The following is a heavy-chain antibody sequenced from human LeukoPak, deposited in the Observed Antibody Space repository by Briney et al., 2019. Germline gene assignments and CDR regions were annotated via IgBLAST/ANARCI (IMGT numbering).Heavy chain of an antibody. D-gene: IGHD2-2*01. Sequence: PGGSLRLSCAASGFTVTSNYMSWVRQAPGKGLEWVSVIYSDGSTYYADSVKGRFTISRDNSKNTLYLQMNSLRSDDTAVYYCARAWYCSSTSCQGFDYWGQGTLVTVSS. CDR3: ARAWYCSSTSCQGFDY. CDR2: IYSDGST. V-gene: IGHV3-53*05. J-gene: IGHJ4*02. CDR1: GFTVTSNY.